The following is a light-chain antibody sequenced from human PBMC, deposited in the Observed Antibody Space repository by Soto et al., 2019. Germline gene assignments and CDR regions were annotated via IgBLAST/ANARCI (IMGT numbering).Light chain of an antibody. J-gene: IGKJ4*01. CDR2: GAS. CDR3: QHYSDWPLT. CDR1: HGIGTA. V-gene: IGKV3-15*01. Sequence: EIVMTQSPATLSVSPGEGATLSCRASHGIGTALAWYQQKPGQTPRLLMYGASIRATGVPARFSGSASGTELPLTITSLKSEDFAVYYCQHYSDWPLTFVGGTKVESK.